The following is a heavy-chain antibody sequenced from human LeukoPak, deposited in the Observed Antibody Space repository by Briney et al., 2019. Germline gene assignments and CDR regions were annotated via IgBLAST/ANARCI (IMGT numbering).Heavy chain of an antibody. CDR2: IIPIFGTA. D-gene: IGHD4-17*01. V-gene: IGHV1-69*13. CDR1: GGTFSSYA. J-gene: IGHJ6*02. Sequence: SVKVSCKASGGTFSSYAISWVRQAPGQGLEWMGGIIPIFGTANYAQKFQGRVTITADESTSTAYMELRSLRSEDTAVYYWARDPYGAPGDYYYGMDVWGQGTTVTVSS. CDR3: ARDPYGAPGDYYYGMDV.